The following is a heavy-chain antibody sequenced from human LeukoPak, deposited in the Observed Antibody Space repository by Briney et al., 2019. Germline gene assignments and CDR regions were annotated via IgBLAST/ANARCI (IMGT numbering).Heavy chain of an antibody. D-gene: IGHD3-22*01. CDR3: ASRKYYDSSGRPLDY. CDR1: GYTFTGYY. V-gene: IGHV1-2*06. Sequence: ASLKASCKASGYTFTGYYMHSGPQAPGPRLERMGRINPNSGGTNYAQKFQGRVTMTRDTSISTAYMELSRLRSDDTAVYYCASRKYYDSSGRPLDYWGQGTLVTVSS. CDR2: INPNSGGT. J-gene: IGHJ4*02.